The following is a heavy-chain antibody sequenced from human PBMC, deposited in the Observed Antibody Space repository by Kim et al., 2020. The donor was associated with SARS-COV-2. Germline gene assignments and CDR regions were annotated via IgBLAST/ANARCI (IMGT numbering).Heavy chain of an antibody. Sequence: GGSLRLSCAASGFTFRNYWMAWVRQSPGKGLEWVANIKQDGSNTNYVDSVKGRFTISRDNAKNSLFLQMNSLRAEDTALYYCARDSRGSLAYWGQGSLVT. D-gene: IGHD3-10*01. CDR3: ARDSRGSLAY. V-gene: IGHV3-7*01. CDR1: GFTFRNYW. J-gene: IGHJ4*02. CDR2: IKQDGSNT.